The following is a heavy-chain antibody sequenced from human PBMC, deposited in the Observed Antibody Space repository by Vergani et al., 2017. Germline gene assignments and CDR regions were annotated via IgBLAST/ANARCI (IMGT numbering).Heavy chain of an antibody. J-gene: IGHJ5*02. CDR2: IRWNSNSI. V-gene: IGHV3-9*02. Sequence: EVQLLESGGGLVLPGRSLRLSCVASGFTSAGYAMHWVRQAPGQGLERVSGIRWNSNSIRYADAVKGRFTISRDNAKNSLYLQMNSLRAEDTALYYGAKDLGTWGGGGGFDPWGQGTLVTVSS. D-gene: IGHD7-27*01. CDR3: AKDLGTWGGGGGFDP. CDR1: GFTSAGYA.